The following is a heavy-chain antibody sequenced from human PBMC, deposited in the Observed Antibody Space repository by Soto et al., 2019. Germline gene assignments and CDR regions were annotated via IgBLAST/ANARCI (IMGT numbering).Heavy chain of an antibody. CDR2: IYYNGNT. Sequence: VQLVESGGGLVQPGGSLRLSCAGSGFTVTDNHMTWVRQAPGRGPEWVSTIYYNGNTFHADSVWGRFTISRDTSKNMLYLQMTGLRAEDTAVYYGATGGDTATEGYGGQGPLVPVSS. D-gene: IGHD3-16*01. V-gene: IGHV3-53*01. CDR1: GFTVTDNH. CDR3: ATGGDTATEGY. J-gene: IGHJ4*02.